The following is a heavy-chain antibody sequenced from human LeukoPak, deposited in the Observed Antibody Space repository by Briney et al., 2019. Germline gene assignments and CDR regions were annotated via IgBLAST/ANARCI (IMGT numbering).Heavy chain of an antibody. J-gene: IGHJ4*02. Sequence: PSETLSLTCGVSGGSVTSTNWWTWVRQPPGKGLEWIGEVHLDARTNYNPSLKSRLTMSVDLSENHVSLKLTSVTAADTAVYYCAREGGFYRPLDYSGQGTLVTVSS. V-gene: IGHV4-4*02. D-gene: IGHD3-3*01. CDR2: VHLDART. CDR1: GGSVTSTNW. CDR3: AREGGFYRPLDY.